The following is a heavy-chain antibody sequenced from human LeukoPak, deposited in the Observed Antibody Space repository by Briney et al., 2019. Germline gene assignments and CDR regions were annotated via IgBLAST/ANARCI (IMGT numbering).Heavy chain of an antibody. Sequence: PSETLSLTCTVSGGSISSSSYYWGWIRQPPGKGLEWIGRIYYSGSTYYNPSLKSRLTISVDTSKNQFSLKLSSVTAADTAVYYCARQEGSQNFDYWGQGTLVTVSS. CDR3: ARQEGSQNFDY. J-gene: IGHJ4*02. V-gene: IGHV4-39*01. CDR2: IYYSGST. CDR1: GGSISSSSYY.